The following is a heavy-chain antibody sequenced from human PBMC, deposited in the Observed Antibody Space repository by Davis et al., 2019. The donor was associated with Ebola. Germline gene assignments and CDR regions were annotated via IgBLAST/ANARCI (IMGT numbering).Heavy chain of an antibody. J-gene: IGHJ4*02. CDR2: INADNVNT. Sequence: AASVQVSCKASGYSFSSYPIHWVRQAPGQGLEWMGWINADNVNTHYSKKFQGRVSITRDTSASTAYMELNSLTSEDTAVYYCASARDCSGGSCYDYWGQGTLVTVSS. D-gene: IGHD2-15*01. CDR1: GYSFSSYP. V-gene: IGHV1-3*01. CDR3: ASARDCSGGSCYDY.